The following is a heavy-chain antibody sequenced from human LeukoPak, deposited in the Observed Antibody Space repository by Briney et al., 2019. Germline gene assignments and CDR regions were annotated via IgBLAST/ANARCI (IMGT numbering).Heavy chain of an antibody. Sequence: PGRSLRLSCAASGFTFGDYAMHWVRQAPGKGLEWVSGISWNSGSIGYADSVKGRFTISRDNAKNSLYLQMNSLRAEDTALYYCAKARGYSYGSIDYWGQGTLVTVSS. CDR2: ISWNSGSI. CDR3: AKARGYSYGSIDY. J-gene: IGHJ4*02. CDR1: GFTFGDYA. V-gene: IGHV3-9*01. D-gene: IGHD5-18*01.